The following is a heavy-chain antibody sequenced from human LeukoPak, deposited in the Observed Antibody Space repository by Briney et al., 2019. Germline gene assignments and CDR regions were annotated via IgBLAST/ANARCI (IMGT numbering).Heavy chain of an antibody. D-gene: IGHD2-15*01. CDR1: GGTFSSYA. CDR2: IIPIFGTA. J-gene: IGHJ4*02. V-gene: IGHV1-69*05. CDR3: ARGADMEVNFDY. Sequence: SVKVSCKASGGTFSSYAISWVRQAPGQGLEWMGGIIPIFGTANYAQKFQGRVTITTDESTSTAYMELSSLRSEDTAVYYCARGADMEVNFDYWGQGTLVTVSS.